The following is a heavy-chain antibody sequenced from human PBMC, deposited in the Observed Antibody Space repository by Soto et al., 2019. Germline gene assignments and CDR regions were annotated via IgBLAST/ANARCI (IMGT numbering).Heavy chain of an antibody. Sequence: SQTLSLTCAISGDSVSSNSAAWNWIRQSPSRGLEWLGRTYYRSKWYNDYAVSVKSRITINPDTSKNQFSLQLNSVTPEDTAVYYCAREEYYDFSSARGSYAFDIWGQGTMVTVSS. CDR2: TYYRSKWYN. J-gene: IGHJ3*02. CDR3: AREEYYDFSSARGSYAFDI. V-gene: IGHV6-1*01. D-gene: IGHD3-3*01. CDR1: GDSVSSNSAA.